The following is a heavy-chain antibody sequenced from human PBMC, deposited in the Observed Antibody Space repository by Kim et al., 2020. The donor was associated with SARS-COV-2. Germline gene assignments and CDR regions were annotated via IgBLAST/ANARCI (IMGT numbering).Heavy chain of an antibody. CDR3: LRDYGGS. J-gene: IGHJ5*02. Sequence: DGSVKYYADSVKGRFTITRDNAINSFYLQMNSLGAEDTALYYCLRDYGGSWGQGTQVTVSS. CDR2: DGSVK. V-gene: IGHV3-7*01. D-gene: IGHD3-10*01.